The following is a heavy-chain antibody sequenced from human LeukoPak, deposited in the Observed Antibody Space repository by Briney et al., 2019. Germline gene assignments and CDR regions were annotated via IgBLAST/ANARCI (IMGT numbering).Heavy chain of an antibody. Sequence: SETLSLTCTVSGGSISSGSYYWSWIRQPAGKGLEWIGRIYTSGSTNYNPSLKSRVTISVDTSKNQFSLKLSSVTAADTAVYYCARVDPYYDFWSGYHDAFDIWDQGTMVTVSS. J-gene: IGHJ3*02. CDR2: IYTSGST. CDR3: ARVDPYYDFWSGYHDAFDI. CDR1: GGSISSGSYY. D-gene: IGHD3-3*01. V-gene: IGHV4-61*02.